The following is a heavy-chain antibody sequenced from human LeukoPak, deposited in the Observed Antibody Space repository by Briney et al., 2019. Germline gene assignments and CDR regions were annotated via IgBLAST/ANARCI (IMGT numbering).Heavy chain of an antibody. D-gene: IGHD3-10*01. CDR2: ISSSSSYI. Sequence: PGGSLRLSCAASGFTFSSYSMNWVRQAPGKGLEWVSSISSSSSYIYYADSVKGRFTISRDNAKNSLYLQMNSLRAEDTAVYYCAGPEWFGELSVAFDNWGQGTMVTVSS. V-gene: IGHV3-21*01. CDR1: GFTFSSYS. J-gene: IGHJ3*02. CDR3: AGPEWFGELSVAFDN.